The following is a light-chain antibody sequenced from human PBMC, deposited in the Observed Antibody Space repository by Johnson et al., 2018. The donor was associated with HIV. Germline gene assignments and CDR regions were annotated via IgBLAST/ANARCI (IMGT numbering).Light chain of an antibody. Sequence: QSILTQPPSMSAAPGQKVTISCSGSSSNIVNNYVSWYQQLPGTAPKLLIYDNDKRPSGIPDRFSASKSDTSATLGITGLQTGVEANYYCGTWDGGLSIYVFGTGTEVTVL. V-gene: IGLV1-51*01. CDR3: GTWDGGLSIYV. CDR2: DND. CDR1: SSNIVNNY. J-gene: IGLJ1*01.